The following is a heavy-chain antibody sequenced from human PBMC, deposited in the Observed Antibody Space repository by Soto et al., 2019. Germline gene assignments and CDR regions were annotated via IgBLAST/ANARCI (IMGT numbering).Heavy chain of an antibody. CDR3: TRANWYSEY. CDR2: IYYNGNT. Sequence: SETLSFTCTVSGGSISNHYWSWIRQPPGKGLEWIGYIYYNGNTNYNPPLKSRVTMSVDTSKNQISLKLSSVTAADTAIYYCTRANWYSEYWGQGTLVTVSS. J-gene: IGHJ4*02. CDR1: GGSISNHY. V-gene: IGHV4-59*11. D-gene: IGHD7-27*01.